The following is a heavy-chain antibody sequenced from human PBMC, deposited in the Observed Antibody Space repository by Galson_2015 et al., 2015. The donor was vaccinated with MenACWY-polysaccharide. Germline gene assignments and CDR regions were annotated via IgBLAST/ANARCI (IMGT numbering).Heavy chain of an antibody. Sequence: SLRLSCAASGFTFSSYAMHWVRQAPGKGLEWVAVISYDGSNKYYADSVKGRFTISRDNSKNTLYLQMNSLRAEDTAVYYCARNMVRGGPYFDYWGQGTLVTVSS. CDR2: ISYDGSNK. CDR3: ARNMVRGGPYFDY. V-gene: IGHV3-30-3*01. J-gene: IGHJ4*02. CDR1: GFTFSSYA. D-gene: IGHD3-10*01.